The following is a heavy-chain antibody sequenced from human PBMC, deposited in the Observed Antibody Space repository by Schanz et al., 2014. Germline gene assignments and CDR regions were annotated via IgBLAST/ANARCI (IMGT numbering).Heavy chain of an antibody. CDR2: INPSGGGT. CDR3: ARDQSPYTNSSDVRYFDY. CDR1: GYTFVSYS. J-gene: IGHJ4*02. Sequence: QVQLVQSGAEVRKPGASVKVSCKASGYTFVSYSMHWVRQAPGQGLEWMGIINPSGGGTSYALRFQGRVTVTTDTSTSTVYMDLRSLRSDDTAVYYCARDQSPYTNSSDVRYFDYWGQGSLVTVSS. V-gene: IGHV1-46*01. D-gene: IGHD6-6*01.